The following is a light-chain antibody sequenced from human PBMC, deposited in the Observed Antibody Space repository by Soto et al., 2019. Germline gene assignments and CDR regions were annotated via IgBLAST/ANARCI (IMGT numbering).Light chain of an antibody. Sequence: FQMTQSPSSLSAFVCDRVSITRLAGKSISTWLASYQHQPGGDTRILIYDAYSLQSGGPSRFSGNGSGTEFTLTISSLQPDHFSSYYCQHYYNYHWKFGQGTKVDIK. CDR3: QHYYNYHWK. CDR1: KSISTW. CDR2: DAY. V-gene: IGKV1-5*01. J-gene: IGKJ1*01.